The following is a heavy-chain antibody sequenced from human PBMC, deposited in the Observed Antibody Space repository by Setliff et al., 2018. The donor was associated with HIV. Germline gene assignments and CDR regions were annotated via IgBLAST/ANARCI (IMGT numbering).Heavy chain of an antibody. CDR2: ISAGGYTT. CDR1: GYTFSSYA. D-gene: IGHD3-10*01. CDR3: AQLSVPYQYGSVPTEVMKY. V-gene: IGHV3-23*01. J-gene: IGHJ4*02. Sequence: GGSLRLSCAASGYTFSSYAMTWVRQAPGKGLEWVSGISAGGYTTYYADSVKGRFTISRDNSKNTLYLEMNSLRVEDTAVYHCAQLSVPYQYGSVPTEVMKYWGQGALVTVSS.